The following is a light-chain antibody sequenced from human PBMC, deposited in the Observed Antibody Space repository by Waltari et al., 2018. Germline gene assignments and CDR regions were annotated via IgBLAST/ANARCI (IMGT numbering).Light chain of an antibody. Sequence: QSALTQPASVSGSPGQSITISCTGTSSDVGSYNLVSWYQQHPGKAPKRMIYEVSKRPAGVSNRCAGSKSGNTASLTISGLQAEDEADYYCCSYAGSSTFGVVFGGGTKLTVL. CDR3: CSYAGSSTFGVV. CDR2: EVS. CDR1: SSDVGSYNL. V-gene: IGLV2-23*02. J-gene: IGLJ2*01.